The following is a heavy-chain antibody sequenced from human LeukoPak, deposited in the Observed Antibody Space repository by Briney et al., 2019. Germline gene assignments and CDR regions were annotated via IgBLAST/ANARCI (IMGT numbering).Heavy chain of an antibody. CDR1: DFSFTTYA. Sequence: PGGSLRLSCAASDFSFTTYAMSWVRQAPGKGLEWVSSISGGDPTTYYADSVKGRFTISRDNSKNTLYLQMNSLRAEDTAVYYCAKADYYYYMDVWGKGTTVTVSS. J-gene: IGHJ6*03. CDR3: AKADYYYYMDV. CDR2: ISGGDPTT. V-gene: IGHV3-23*01.